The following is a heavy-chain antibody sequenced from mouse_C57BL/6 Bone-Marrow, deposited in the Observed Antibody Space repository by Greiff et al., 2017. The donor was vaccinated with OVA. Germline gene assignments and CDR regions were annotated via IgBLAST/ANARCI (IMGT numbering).Heavy chain of an antibody. CDR3: ARVRRGAMDY. V-gene: IGHV1-69*01. Sequence: VQLQQPGAELVMPGASVKLSCKASGYTFTSYWMHWVKQRPGQGLEWIGEIDPSDSYTNYNQKFKGKSTLPVDKSSSTAYMQLSSLTSEDSAVYYCARVRRGAMDYWGQGTSVTVSS. J-gene: IGHJ4*01. CDR1: GYTFTSYW. CDR2: IDPSDSYT.